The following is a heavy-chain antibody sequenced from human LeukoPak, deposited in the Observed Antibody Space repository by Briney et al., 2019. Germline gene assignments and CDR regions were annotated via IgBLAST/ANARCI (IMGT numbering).Heavy chain of an antibody. V-gene: IGHV3-23*01. CDR3: AKSGLSRFDY. Sequence: GGSLRLSCAASGFTFSSYAMSWVRQAPGKGLEWVSNISGSGRGGSTYYADSVKGRFTISRDNSKYTLYLQMISLRAEDTAVYYCAKSGLSRFDYWGQGTLVTVSS. J-gene: IGHJ4*02. CDR1: GFTFSSYA. D-gene: IGHD2-15*01. CDR2: ISGSGRGGST.